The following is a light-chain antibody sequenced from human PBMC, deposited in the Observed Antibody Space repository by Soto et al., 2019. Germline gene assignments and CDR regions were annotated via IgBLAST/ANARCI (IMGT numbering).Light chain of an antibody. J-gene: IGLJ1*01. CDR2: EVY. Sequence: QSVLAQPPSPFPSPWKSVTISFTRTTSDVGGYNYVSWYQHHPGKAPKLIIYEVYKRPSGVPDRFSGSKSGNTAALTVSGLQAEDEADYYCSSYVGTNSYVFGTGTKVTVL. V-gene: IGLV2-8*01. CDR3: SSYVGTNSYV. CDR1: TSDVGGYNY.